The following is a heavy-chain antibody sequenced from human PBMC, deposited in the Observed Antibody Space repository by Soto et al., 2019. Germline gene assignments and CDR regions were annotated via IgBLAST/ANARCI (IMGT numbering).Heavy chain of an antibody. CDR2: VDYSGTA. CDR1: SGSLSVTNVF. Sequence: PSETLSLTCTVSSGSLSVTNVFWGWVRQPPGKGLEWIGNVDYSGTAYFSPSLATRVTFHVDTSKNQFSLTLYSVTAADTAVYYCARITGRHLDYWGQGILVNVSS. CDR3: ARITGRHLDY. D-gene: IGHD1-20*01. V-gene: IGHV4-39*01. J-gene: IGHJ4*02.